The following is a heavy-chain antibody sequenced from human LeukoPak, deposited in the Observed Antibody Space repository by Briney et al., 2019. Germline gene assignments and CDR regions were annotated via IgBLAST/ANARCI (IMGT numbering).Heavy chain of an antibody. V-gene: IGHV4-38-2*01. D-gene: IGHD3-3*01. CDR3: ARHNPPPVAFGVVRGWFDP. CDR2: IFHSGTT. CDR1: GYSISSGYY. J-gene: IGHJ5*02. Sequence: KPSETLSLTCAVSGYSISSGYYWGWIRQPPGKGLDWIGSIFHSGTTYYNPSLKSRVTISVDTSKNQFSLKLTSVTAADTAVYYCARHNPPPVAFGVVRGWFDPWGQGTLVSVSS.